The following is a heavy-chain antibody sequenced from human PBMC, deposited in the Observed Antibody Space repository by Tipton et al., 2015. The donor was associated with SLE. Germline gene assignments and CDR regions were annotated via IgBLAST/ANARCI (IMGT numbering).Heavy chain of an antibody. V-gene: IGHV3-7*01. CDR3: ARDEGILYYYGSADY. Sequence: SLRLSCAASGFTFSSYWMSWVRPAPGKGLEWVANIKQDGSEKYYVDSVKGRFTISRDNVKNSRYLQMNSLRAEDTAVYYCARDEGILYYYGSADYWGQGTLVAGSS. CDR2: IKQDGSEK. CDR1: GFTFSSYW. J-gene: IGHJ4*02. D-gene: IGHD3-10*01.